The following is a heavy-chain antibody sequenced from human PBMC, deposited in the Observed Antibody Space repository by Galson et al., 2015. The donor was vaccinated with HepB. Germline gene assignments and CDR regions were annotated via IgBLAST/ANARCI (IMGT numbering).Heavy chain of an antibody. V-gene: IGHV3-21*01. CDR2: ISSSSSYI. D-gene: IGHD3-9*01. CDR3: ARHAEYYDIHPPI. CDR1: GFTFSSYS. J-gene: IGHJ3*02. Sequence: SLRLSCAASGFTFSSYSMNWVRQAPGKGLEWVSSISSSSSYIYYADSVKGRFTISRDNAKNSLYLQMNSLRAEDTAVYYCARHAEYYDIHPPIWGQVTMVTVSS.